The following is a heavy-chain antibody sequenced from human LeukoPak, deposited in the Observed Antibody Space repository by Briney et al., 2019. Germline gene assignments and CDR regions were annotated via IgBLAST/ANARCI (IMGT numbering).Heavy chain of an antibody. J-gene: IGHJ5*02. D-gene: IGHD3-16*01. Sequence: GGSLRLSCAASGFTFSSYSMNWVRQAPGKGLEWVSYISSSSSTIYYADSVKGRFTISRDNAKNSLYLQMNSLRAEDTAVYYCARVGLSSFGNYAVWGWFDPWGQGTLVTVSS. CDR2: ISSSSSTI. CDR3: ARVGLSSFGNYAVWGWFDP. CDR1: GFTFSSYS. V-gene: IGHV3-48*01.